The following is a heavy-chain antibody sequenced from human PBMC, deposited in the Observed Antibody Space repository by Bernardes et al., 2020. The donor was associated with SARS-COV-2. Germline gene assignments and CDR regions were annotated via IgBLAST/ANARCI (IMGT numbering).Heavy chain of an antibody. V-gene: IGHV4-39*07. CDR3: ARDKVTVRGVIPLWYFDL. J-gene: IGHJ2*01. D-gene: IGHD3-10*01. CDR1: GGSISSSSYY. Sequence: SETLSLTCTVSGGSISSSSYYWGWIRQPPGKGLEWIGSIYYSGSTYYNPSLKSRVTISVDTSKNQFSLKLSSVTAADTAVYYCARDKVTVRGVIPLWYFDLWGRGTLVTVSS. CDR2: IYYSGST.